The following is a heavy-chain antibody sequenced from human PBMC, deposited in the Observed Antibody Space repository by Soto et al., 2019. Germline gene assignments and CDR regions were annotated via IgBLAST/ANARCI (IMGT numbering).Heavy chain of an antibody. CDR1: GFTFRSFV. Sequence: QVQLVESGGGVVQPGTSLRLSCVGSGFTFRSFVIHWVRQAPGKGLEWVALTSYDGSNKYYDDSVKGRFTISRDNSRNTVELQMDSLRLENTALYYCARWGTTWGLDVWGQGTLVSVSS. CDR2: TSYDGSNK. V-gene: IGHV3-30*19. J-gene: IGHJ4*02. D-gene: IGHD2-21*01. CDR3: ARWGTTWGLDV.